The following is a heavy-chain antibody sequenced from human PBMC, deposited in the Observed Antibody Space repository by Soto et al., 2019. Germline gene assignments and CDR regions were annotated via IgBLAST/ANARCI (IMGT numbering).Heavy chain of an antibody. CDR3: AAETKSYFYGMVV. J-gene: IGHJ6*02. CDR2: ISYDGSNK. Sequence: QVQLVESGGGVVQPGRSLRLSCAASGLTFSSSAMHWVRQAPGKGLEWVALISYDGSNKYYVDSVKGRFTISRDNSKNTLDLQMNSLSEEDTAVYYCAAETKSYFYGMVVWGQGTTVTVSS. CDR1: GLTFSSSA. V-gene: IGHV3-30*03.